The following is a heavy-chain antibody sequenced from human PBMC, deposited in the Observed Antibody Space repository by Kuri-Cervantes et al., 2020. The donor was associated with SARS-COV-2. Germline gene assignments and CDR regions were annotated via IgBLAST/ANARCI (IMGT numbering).Heavy chain of an antibody. D-gene: IGHD2-21*01. CDR3: AREGVVANDAFDI. CDR2: ISYDGSNK. J-gene: IGHJ3*02. V-gene: IGHV3-30-3*01. CDR1: GFTFSSYA. Sequence: LSLTCAASGFTFSSYAMHWVRQAPGKGLEWVAVISYDGSNKYYADSVKGRFTISRDNAKNSLYLQMSSLRAEDTAVYYCAREGVVANDAFDIWGQGTMVTVSS.